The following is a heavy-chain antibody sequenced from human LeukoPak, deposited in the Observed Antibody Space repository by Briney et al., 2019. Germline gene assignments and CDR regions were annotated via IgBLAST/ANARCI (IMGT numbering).Heavy chain of an antibody. CDR1: GYTFTSYG. D-gene: IGHD2-2*01. Sequence: SVKVSCKASGYTFTSYGISWVRQAPGQGLEWMGGIIPIFGTANYAQKFQGRVTITADESTSTAYMELSSLRSEDTAVYYCARTIVPAVPGYYYYYMDVWGKGTTVTISS. V-gene: IGHV1-69*13. CDR3: ARTIVPAVPGYYYYYMDV. CDR2: IIPIFGTA. J-gene: IGHJ6*03.